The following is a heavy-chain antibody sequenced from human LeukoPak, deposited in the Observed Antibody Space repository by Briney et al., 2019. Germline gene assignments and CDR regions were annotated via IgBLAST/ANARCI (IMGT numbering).Heavy chain of an antibody. J-gene: IGHJ5*02. CDR1: GYTFTGYY. CDR2: INPNSGGT. Sequence: GASVKVSCKASGYTFTGYYMHWVRQAPGQGLEWMGWINPNSGGTNYAQKFQGRVTMTRDTSISTAYMELSRLRSDDTAVYYCAGDTAMVIDTMLNIWFDPWGQGTLVTVSS. CDR3: AGDTAMVIDTMLNIWFDP. V-gene: IGHV1-2*02. D-gene: IGHD5-18*01.